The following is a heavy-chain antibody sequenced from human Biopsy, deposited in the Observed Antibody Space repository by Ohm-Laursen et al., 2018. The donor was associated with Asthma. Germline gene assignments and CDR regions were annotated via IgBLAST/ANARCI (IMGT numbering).Heavy chain of an antibody. Sequence: SLRLSCAAPGFTFSNAWMSWVRQAPGKGLEWLGRIRSTNEGGTTDYAAAVKGRVTISRDDSQNTLYLQMSSLTTEDTAVYFCSTNRLWFGESPYYFDYWGQGSLVTVSS. V-gene: IGHV3-15*01. CDR3: STNRLWFGESPYYFDY. J-gene: IGHJ4*02. CDR1: GFTFSNAW. D-gene: IGHD3-10*01. CDR2: IRSTNEGGTT.